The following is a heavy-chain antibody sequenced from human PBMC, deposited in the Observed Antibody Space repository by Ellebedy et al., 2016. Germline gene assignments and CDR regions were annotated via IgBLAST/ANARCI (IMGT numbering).Heavy chain of an antibody. J-gene: IGHJ6*03. CDR3: AKLAARSFFYYMDA. CDR2: ISAYNGNT. V-gene: IGHV1-18*01. Sequence: ASVKVSXKASGYTFTNYGISWVRQAPGQGLEWMGWISAYNGNTKDAQNFQGRVAMTTDTSTSTAYMELRSLRSDDTAVYYCAKLAARSFFYYMDAWGNGTTVTVSS. CDR1: GYTFTNYG. D-gene: IGHD6-6*01.